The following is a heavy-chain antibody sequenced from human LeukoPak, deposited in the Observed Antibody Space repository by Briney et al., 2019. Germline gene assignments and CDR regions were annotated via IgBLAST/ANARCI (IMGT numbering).Heavy chain of an antibody. CDR2: ISSSSSYI. CDR1: GFTFSSYS. D-gene: IGHD1-1*01. V-gene: IGHV3-21*01. J-gene: IGHJ5*02. Sequence: GGSLRLSCAASGFTFSSYSMNWVRQAPGKGLEWVSSISSSSSYIYYADSVKGRFTISRDNAKNSLYLQMNGLRAEDTAVYYCARDAPGSTGWFDPWGQGTLVTVSS. CDR3: ARDAPGSTGWFDP.